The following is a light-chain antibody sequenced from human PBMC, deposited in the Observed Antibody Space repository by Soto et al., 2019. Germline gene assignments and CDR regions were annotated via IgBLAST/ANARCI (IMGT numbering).Light chain of an antibody. CDR1: QGISNY. V-gene: IGKV1-27*01. J-gene: IGKJ1*01. CDR2: AAY. CDR3: QKYNIAPWT. Sequence: DIQMTQPPSSLSASVGDRVTITCRASQGISNYLAWYQQKPGKIPRLLIYAAYTLQSGVPSRFSGSGSGTDFTLTISSLQPEDVATYYCQKYNIAPWTFGQGTKVEIK.